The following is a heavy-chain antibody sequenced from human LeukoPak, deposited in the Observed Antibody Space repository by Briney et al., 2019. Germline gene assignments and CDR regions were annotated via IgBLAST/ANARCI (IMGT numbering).Heavy chain of an antibody. CDR2: ISFDGTNK. J-gene: IGHJ4*02. V-gene: IGHV3-30*03. CDR1: AFTFGSYG. Sequence: GGSLRLSCAASAFTFGSYGMHWVRQAPGKGLEWVAVISFDGTNKNYADSVRGRFTISRENSKSTLYLQMNSLRAEDTAVYYCARGLSTVTAYWGQGTLVTVSS. D-gene: IGHD4-11*01. CDR3: ARGLSTVTAY.